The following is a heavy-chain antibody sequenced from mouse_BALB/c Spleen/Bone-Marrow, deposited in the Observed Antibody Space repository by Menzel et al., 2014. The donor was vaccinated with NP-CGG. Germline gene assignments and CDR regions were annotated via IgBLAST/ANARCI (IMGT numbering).Heavy chain of an antibody. D-gene: IGHD2-13*01. J-gene: IGHJ4*01. CDR1: GYSITGGYF. Sequence: ESGPGLVKPSQSLSLTCSVTGYSITGGYFWYWIRQFPGNQLEWMGYISYDGSNNYNQYLKNRISIILDTSRNQFFQKLNSITPEDTAEYFCTRALRIVTGPMDYWGQGTSVTVSS. CDR3: TRALRIVTGPMDY. CDR2: ISYDGSN. V-gene: IGHV3-6*02.